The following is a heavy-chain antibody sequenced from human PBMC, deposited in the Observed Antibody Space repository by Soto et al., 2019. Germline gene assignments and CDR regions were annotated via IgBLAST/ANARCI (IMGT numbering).Heavy chain of an antibody. D-gene: IGHD5-18*01. CDR3: ARISAGYSYGYYYGMDV. CDR2: IYPGDSDT. J-gene: IGHJ6*02. V-gene: IGHV5-51*01. CDR1: GYSFTSYW. Sequence: GESLKISCKGSGYSFTSYWIGWVRQMPGKGLEWMGIIYPGDSDTRYSPSFQGQVTISADKSISTAYLQWRSLKASYTAMYYCARISAGYSYGYYYGMDVRGQETTVTVAS.